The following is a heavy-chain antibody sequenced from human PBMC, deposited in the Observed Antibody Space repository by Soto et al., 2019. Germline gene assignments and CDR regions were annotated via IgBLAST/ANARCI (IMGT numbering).Heavy chain of an antibody. CDR1: GFSFGSYG. V-gene: IGHV3-30*18. J-gene: IGHJ6*02. D-gene: IGHD3-10*01. CDR3: AKDLTEGVYYGMDV. CDR2: TLYDGSDK. Sequence: QVQLVESGGGVVQPGRSLRLSCAASGFSFGSYGMHWVRQAPGKGLEWVAVTLYDGSDKYYADSVKGRFTISRDNSKSTLYLQMNSLTAEDTAVYYCAKDLTEGVYYGMDVWGQETTVTVSS.